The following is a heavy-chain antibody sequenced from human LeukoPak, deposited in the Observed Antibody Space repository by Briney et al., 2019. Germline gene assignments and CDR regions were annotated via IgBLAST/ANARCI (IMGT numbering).Heavy chain of an antibody. D-gene: IGHD2-8*01. J-gene: IGHJ4*02. V-gene: IGHV3-48*04. CDR1: GFTFSSYG. Sequence: PGGSLRLSCAASGFTFSSYGMHWVRQAPGRGLEWLSYISSSSSTMYYADSVQGRFTISRDNTKNSLYLVMNSLRAEDTAVYYCVRGVMGRSAWYYFDYWGQGALVTVSS. CDR2: ISSSSSTM. CDR3: VRGVMGRSAWYYFDY.